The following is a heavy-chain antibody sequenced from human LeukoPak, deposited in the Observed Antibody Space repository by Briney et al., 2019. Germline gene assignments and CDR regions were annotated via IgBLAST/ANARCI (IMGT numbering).Heavy chain of an antibody. V-gene: IGHV3-21*04. CDR2: ISSSSTYI. CDR3: AKRNAAAGTPTTRH. J-gene: IGHJ1*01. Sequence: GGSLRLSCAASGFTFNSYSMNWVRQAPGKGLEWVSSISSSSTYIYYADSVKGRFTISRDNAKNSLYLQMNSLRAEDTAVYYCAKRNAAAGTPTTRHWGQGTLVTVSS. CDR1: GFTFNSYS. D-gene: IGHD6-13*01.